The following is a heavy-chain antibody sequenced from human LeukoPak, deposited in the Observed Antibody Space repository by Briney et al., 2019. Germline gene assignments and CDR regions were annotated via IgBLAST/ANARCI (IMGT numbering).Heavy chain of an antibody. D-gene: IGHD3-10*01. CDR3: ASDYGRGY. CDR2: IYYSGST. Sequence: SETLSLTCTVSGGSISSYYWSWIRQPPGKGLEWIGYIYYSGSTNFNPPLKSRVTISVDTSKNQFSLKLSSVTAADTAVYYCASDYGRGYWGQGTLVTVSS. V-gene: IGHV4-59*01. J-gene: IGHJ4*02. CDR1: GGSISSYY.